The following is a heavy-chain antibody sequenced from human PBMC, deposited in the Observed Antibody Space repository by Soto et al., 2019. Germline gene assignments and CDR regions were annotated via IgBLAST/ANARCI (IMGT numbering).Heavy chain of an antibody. D-gene: IGHD3-3*01. CDR3: TRGWVEWLFSPRVVSMDV. V-gene: IGHV3-73*01. J-gene: IGHJ6*02. CDR2: IRSKANSYAT. CDR1: GFTFSGSA. Sequence: EVQLVESGGGLVQPGGSLKLSCAASGFTFSGSAMHWVRQASGKGLEWVGRIRSKANSYATAYAASVKGRFTISRDDSKNTAYLQMNSLKTEDTAVYYCTRGWVEWLFSPRVVSMDVWGQGTTVTVSS.